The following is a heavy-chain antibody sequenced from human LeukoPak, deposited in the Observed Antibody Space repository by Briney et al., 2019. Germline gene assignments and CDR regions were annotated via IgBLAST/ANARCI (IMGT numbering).Heavy chain of an antibody. V-gene: IGHV4-38-2*01. J-gene: IGHJ5*02. CDR1: GYSISSGYY. CDR2: IYHSGST. CDR3: ARAYSNWFDP. Sequence: SETLSLTCAVSGYSISSGYYWGWIRQPPGKGPEWLGSIYHSGSTYNNPSLKSRVTMSVDTSKNQFSLKLTSVTAADTALYYCARAYSNWFDPWGQGTLVTVSS. D-gene: IGHD4-11*01.